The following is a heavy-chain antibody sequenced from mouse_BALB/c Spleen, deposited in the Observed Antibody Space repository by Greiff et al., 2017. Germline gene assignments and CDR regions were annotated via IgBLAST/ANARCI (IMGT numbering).Heavy chain of an antibody. CDR3: TRSDGYYDYAMDY. J-gene: IGHJ4*01. D-gene: IGHD2-3*01. CDR1: GYTFTSYW. V-gene: IGHV1-5*01. CDR2: IYPGNSDT. Sequence: EVKLQESGTVLARPGASVKMSCKASGYTFTSYWMHWVKQRPGQGLEWIGAIYPGNSDTSYNQKFKGKAKLTAVTSTSTAYMELSSLTNEDSAVYYCTRSDGYYDYAMDYWGQGTSVTVSS.